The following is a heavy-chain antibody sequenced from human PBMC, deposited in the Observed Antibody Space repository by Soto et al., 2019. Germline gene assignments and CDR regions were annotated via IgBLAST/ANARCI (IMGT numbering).Heavy chain of an antibody. CDR2: ITASSGNT. Sequence: QLQLVQSGAEVKNPGASVRVSCKASGFTFSGFGITWVRQAPGQGLEWMGWITASSGNTRYAQDLQGRVTMTTDTSTSTAYMDLWRLRSDDTAVDYCARTYRYVSYWYFDLWGRGTLVTVSS. D-gene: IGHD5-18*01. J-gene: IGHJ2*01. CDR3: ARTYRYVSYWYFDL. V-gene: IGHV1-18*04. CDR1: GFTFSGFG.